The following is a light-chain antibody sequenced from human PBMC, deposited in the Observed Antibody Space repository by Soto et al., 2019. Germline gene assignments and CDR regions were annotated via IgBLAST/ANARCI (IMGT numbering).Light chain of an antibody. CDR1: QDISNW. V-gene: IGKV1-5*01. CDR2: DAS. CDR3: QHYNSYPAT. J-gene: IGKJ1*01. Sequence: DIQMTQSPSTLSASVGDRVTITCRASQDISNWLAWDQQKPGKAPKLLIYDASSLESVVPSRFSGSGSGTKFTLTINSLQPDDSATYYCQHYNSYPATFGQGTKVEIK.